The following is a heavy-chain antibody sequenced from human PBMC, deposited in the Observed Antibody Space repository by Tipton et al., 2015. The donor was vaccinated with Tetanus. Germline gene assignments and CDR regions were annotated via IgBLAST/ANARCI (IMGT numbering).Heavy chain of an antibody. Sequence: SLRLSCAASGFTFSSFWMTWVRQAPGKGPEWVGNIKRDGSDKYYMDSVKGRFTISRDNAKNSLFLEMGSLRAEDTAMYYCARVGSAWPYWYFDLWGRGTVVTVSS. V-gene: IGHV3-7*01. CDR3: ARVGSAWPYWYFDL. CDR2: IKRDGSDK. J-gene: IGHJ2*01. CDR1: GFTFSSFW. D-gene: IGHD6-25*01.